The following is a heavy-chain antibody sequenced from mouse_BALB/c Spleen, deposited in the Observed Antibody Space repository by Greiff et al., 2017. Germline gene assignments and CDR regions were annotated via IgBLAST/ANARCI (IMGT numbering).Heavy chain of an antibody. CDR3: ARGYYGSRRYFDV. CDR2: IDPSDSYT. J-gene: IGHJ1*01. CDR1: GYTFTSYW. Sequence: QVQLQQPGAELVKPGASVKLSCKASGYTFTSYWMHWVKQRPGQGLEWIGEIDPSDSYTNYNQKFKGKATLTVDKSSSTAYMQLSSLTSEDSAVYYCARGYYGSRRYFDVWGAGTTVTVSS. D-gene: IGHD1-1*01. V-gene: IGHV1-69*02.